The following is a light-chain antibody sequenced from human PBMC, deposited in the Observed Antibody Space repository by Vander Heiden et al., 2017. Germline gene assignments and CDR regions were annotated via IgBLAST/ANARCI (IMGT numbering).Light chain of an antibody. CDR1: QSILHSSDHKEY. Sequence: DIVMTRSPDSLAVSLGEKATLNCKSSQSILHSSDHKEYLAGYQQKQGQPPKLLIPWASTREAEVPVRFSGSGSGTEFTLSISSLQAEDVAVYYCQKYDATRTLGQGTKVEIK. J-gene: IGKJ1*01. V-gene: IGKV4-1*01. CDR2: WAS. CDR3: QKYDATRT.